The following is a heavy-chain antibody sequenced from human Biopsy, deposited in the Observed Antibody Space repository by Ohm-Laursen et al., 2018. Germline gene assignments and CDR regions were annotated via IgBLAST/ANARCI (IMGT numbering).Heavy chain of an antibody. J-gene: IGHJ3*02. CDR3: ARVEAGTYDALDI. CDR2: IYYSGGT. CDR1: GGSMTGYE. D-gene: IGHD1-26*01. V-gene: IGHV4-59*01. Sequence: SGTLSLTCGVSGGSMTGYEWSWIRLAPGKGLEWIGYIYYSGGTKYDPSLASRVTFSVDMSKSQFSLKLYSVTAADAAVYYCARVEAGTYDALDIWGQGTLVAVSA.